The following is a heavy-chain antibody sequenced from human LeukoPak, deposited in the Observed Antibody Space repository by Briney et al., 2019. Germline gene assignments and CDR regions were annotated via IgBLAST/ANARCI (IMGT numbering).Heavy chain of an antibody. J-gene: IGHJ6*03. Sequence: GGALRLSCAASGFTFSSYAMSWVRQAPGKVLEWVSASSGSGGSTYYADSVKGRFTISRDNSKNTLYLQMNSLRAEDTAVYYCAKGRDCSGGSCYSYYYYYYMDVWGKGTTVTVSS. D-gene: IGHD2-15*01. V-gene: IGHV3-23*01. CDR1: GFTFSSYA. CDR2: SSGSGGST. CDR3: AKGRDCSGGSCYSYYYYYYMDV.